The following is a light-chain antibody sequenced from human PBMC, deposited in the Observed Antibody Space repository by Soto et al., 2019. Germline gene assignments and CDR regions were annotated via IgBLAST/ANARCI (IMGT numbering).Light chain of an antibody. CDR3: QQRSNWLT. V-gene: IGKV3-11*01. Sequence: VMTQSPATLSVSPGERATLSCRASQSVRDNLAWYQQKPGQAPRLLIYRASTRATGVPARFSGSGSGTDFTLTISSLEPEDFAVYYCQQRSNWLTFGQGTRLEI. CDR2: RAS. J-gene: IGKJ5*01. CDR1: QSVRDN.